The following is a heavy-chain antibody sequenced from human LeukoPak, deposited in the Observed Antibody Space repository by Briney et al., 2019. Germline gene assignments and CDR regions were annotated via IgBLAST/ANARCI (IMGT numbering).Heavy chain of an antibody. Sequence: PGGSLRLSCAASGFTFSSYWMSWVRQAPGKGLEWVAHIKQDGSEKYYVDSVKGRFTISRDNAKNSLYLQMNSLRAEDTAVYYCARAHFLDVLRYFVFDYWAQGTLVTVSS. J-gene: IGHJ4*02. D-gene: IGHD3-9*01. CDR1: GFTFSSYW. CDR3: ARAHFLDVLRYFVFDY. V-gene: IGHV3-7*01. CDR2: IKQDGSEK.